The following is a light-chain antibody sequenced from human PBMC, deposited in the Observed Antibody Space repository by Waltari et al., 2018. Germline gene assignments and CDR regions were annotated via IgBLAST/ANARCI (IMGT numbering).Light chain of an antibody. Sequence: QSALTQPASVSGSPGQSITISCTGTSSDVGSYNLVSWYQQHPGKAPKLMIYEVSKRPSVVANRFSGSKSGNTASLTISGLQAEDEADYYCCSYAGSVVFGGGTKLTVL. J-gene: IGLJ2*01. CDR3: CSYAGSVV. V-gene: IGLV2-23*02. CDR2: EVS. CDR1: SSDVGSYNL.